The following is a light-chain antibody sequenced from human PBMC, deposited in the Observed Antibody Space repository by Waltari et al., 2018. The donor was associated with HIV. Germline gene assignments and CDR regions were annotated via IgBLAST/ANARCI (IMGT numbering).Light chain of an antibody. V-gene: IGLV2-14*01. CDR3: SSYTSSSTLV. CDR2: EVR. Sequence: QSALTQPASVSGSPGQSITISCTGTSSDVGGYNFVSWFQHHPGKAPKVMIYEVRNRPSGVSNRFSGSKSGNTAALTISGLQAEDEADYYGSSYTSSSTLVFGGGTKLTVL. CDR1: SSDVGGYNF. J-gene: IGLJ2*01.